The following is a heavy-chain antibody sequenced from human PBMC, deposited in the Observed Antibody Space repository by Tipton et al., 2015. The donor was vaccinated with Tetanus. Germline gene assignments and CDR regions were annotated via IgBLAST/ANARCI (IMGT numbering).Heavy chain of an antibody. V-gene: IGHV4-59*01. J-gene: IGHJ4*02. CDR2: FSNSGTG. Sequence: TLSLTCSVSGGSMGSDSWGWIRQPPGKGLEWIGYFSNSGTGNYNPSLKSRVTLSVDMSKGQVSLRLSSVSTADTAVYYCAGDNMGSLEYWGQGILVTVSS. CDR3: AGDNMGSLEY. CDR1: GGSMGSDS.